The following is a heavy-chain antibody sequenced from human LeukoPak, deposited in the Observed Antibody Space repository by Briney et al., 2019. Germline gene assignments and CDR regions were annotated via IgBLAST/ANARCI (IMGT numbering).Heavy chain of an antibody. CDR3: ARDPVGDYYMDV. Sequence: ASVKVSCKASGYTFTGYYMHWVRQAPGQGLEWMGWIDPNSGGTNYAQKFQGRVTMTRDTSISTAYMELSRLRSDDTAVYYCARDPVGDYYMDVWGKGTTVTVSS. J-gene: IGHJ6*03. CDR1: GYTFTGYY. CDR2: IDPNSGGT. V-gene: IGHV1-2*02.